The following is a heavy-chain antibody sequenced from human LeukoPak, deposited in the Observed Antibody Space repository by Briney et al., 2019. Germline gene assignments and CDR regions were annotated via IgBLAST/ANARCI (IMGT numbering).Heavy chain of an antibody. CDR2: IIPIFGTA. Sequence: GASVKVSCKASGGTFSGYAISWVRQAPGQGLEWMGGIIPIFGTANYAQKFQGRVTITTDESTSTAYMELSSLRSEDTAVYYCARGDIVVDGNWFDPWGQGTLVTVSS. V-gene: IGHV1-69*05. CDR1: GGTFSGYA. CDR3: ARGDIVVDGNWFDP. D-gene: IGHD2-2*01. J-gene: IGHJ5*02.